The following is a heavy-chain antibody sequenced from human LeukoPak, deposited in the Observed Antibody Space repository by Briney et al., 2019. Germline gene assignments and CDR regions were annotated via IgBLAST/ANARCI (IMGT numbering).Heavy chain of an antibody. CDR1: GYTFTGYY. J-gene: IGHJ4*02. Sequence: ASVKVSCKASGYTFTGYYMHRVRQAPGQGLEWMGIINPAGGSTTYAQKFQGSRLTLTRDTSTSTVYMELSSLRSEDTAVYYCARGRGVHDSHTYDYFDYWGQGSLVTVSS. D-gene: IGHD3-22*01. V-gene: IGHV1-46*01. CDR3: ARGRGVHDSHTYDYFDY. CDR2: INPAGGST.